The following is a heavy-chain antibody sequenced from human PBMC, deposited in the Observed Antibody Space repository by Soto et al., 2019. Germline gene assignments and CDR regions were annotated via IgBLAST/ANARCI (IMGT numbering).Heavy chain of an antibody. D-gene: IGHD1-1*01. CDR3: AKDKGYTNRHAFDY. CDR2: ISLDGSNQ. V-gene: IGHV3-30*18. J-gene: IGHJ4*02. CDR1: GFTISNYN. Sequence: ESGGGVVQPGRSLRVSCATSGFTISNYNMHWVRQAPGKGLEWVALISLDGSNQYYADSVKGRFTISRDNSKSTLYLQMNSLRAEDTAMYYCAKDKGYTNRHAFDYWGQGTLVTVSS.